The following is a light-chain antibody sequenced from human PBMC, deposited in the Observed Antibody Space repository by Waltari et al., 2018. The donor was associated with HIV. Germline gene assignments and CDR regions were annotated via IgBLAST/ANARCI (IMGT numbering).Light chain of an antibody. J-gene: IGLJ1*01. CDR1: SNDVGYYNL. Sequence: QSALTQPASVSGSPRQSITISCTGTSNDVGYYNLVSWYQQDPGKAPKVMIYEVSKRPSGVSNRFSGSKSGNTASLTISGLQAEDEADYYCGSYAGSNAYVFGIGTKVTVL. CDR2: EVS. V-gene: IGLV2-23*02. CDR3: GSYAGSNAYV.